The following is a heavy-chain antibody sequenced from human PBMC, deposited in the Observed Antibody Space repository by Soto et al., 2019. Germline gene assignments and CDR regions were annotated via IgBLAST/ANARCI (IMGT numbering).Heavy chain of an antibody. V-gene: IGHV3-7*05. D-gene: IGHD3-10*01. CDR3: ARDPSFTMVRGIVYGMDV. CDR2: IKQDGSEK. Sequence: PGKGLEWVANIKQDGSEKYYVDSVKGRFTISRDNAKNSLYLQMNSLRAEDTAVYYCARDPSFTMVRGIVYGMDVWGQGTTVTVSS. J-gene: IGHJ6*02.